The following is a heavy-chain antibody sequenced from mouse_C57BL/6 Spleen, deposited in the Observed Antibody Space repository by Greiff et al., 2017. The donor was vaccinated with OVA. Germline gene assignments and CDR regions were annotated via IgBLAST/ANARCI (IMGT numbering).Heavy chain of an antibody. CDR2: ISDGGSYT. CDR1: GFTFSSYA. Sequence: EVMLVESWGGLVKPGGSLKLSCAASGFTFSSYAMSWVRQTPEKRLEWVATISDGGSYTYYPDNVKGRFTISRDNAKNNLYLQMSHLKSEDTAMYYCARTDAWFAYWGQGTLVTVSA. J-gene: IGHJ3*01. CDR3: ARTDAWFAY. V-gene: IGHV5-4*03.